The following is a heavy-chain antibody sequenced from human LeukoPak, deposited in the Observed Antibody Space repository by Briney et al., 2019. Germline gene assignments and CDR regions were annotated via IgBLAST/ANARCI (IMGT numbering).Heavy chain of an antibody. J-gene: IGHJ6*03. CDR3: TRVEMATRGYYYYYYYMDV. CDR2: IRSKAYGGTT. D-gene: IGHD5-24*01. Sequence: GGSLRLSCTASGFTFGDYAMSWVRQAPGKGLEWVGFIRSKAYGGTTEYAASVKGRFTISRDDSKSIAYLQMNSLKTEDTAVYYCTRVEMATRGYYYYYYYMDVWGKGTTVTISS. V-gene: IGHV3-49*04. CDR1: GFTFGDYA.